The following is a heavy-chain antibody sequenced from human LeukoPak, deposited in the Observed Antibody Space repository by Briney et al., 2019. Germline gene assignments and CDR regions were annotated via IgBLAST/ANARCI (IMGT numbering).Heavy chain of an antibody. CDR3: AREASAAAGTTDY. V-gene: IGHV1-69*04. CDR2: IIPILGIA. Sequence: SVKVSCKASGGTFSSYAISWVRQAPGQGLEWMGRIIPILGIANYAQKFQGRVTITADKSTSTAYMELRSLRSDDTAVYYCAREASAAAGTTDYWGQGTLVTVSS. CDR1: GGTFSSYA. D-gene: IGHD6-13*01. J-gene: IGHJ4*02.